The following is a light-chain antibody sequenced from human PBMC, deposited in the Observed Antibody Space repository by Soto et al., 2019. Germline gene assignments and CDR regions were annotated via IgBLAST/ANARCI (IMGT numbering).Light chain of an antibody. J-gene: IGKJ4*01. Sequence: ETVLTQSPGTLSLSPGERATLSCRASENIYNELAWYQQKPGQAPRLLIYDAFNRATGIPTRFSGGGSETDFTLTISSLQPEDFAVYYCQQRRSWPLTFGGGTKVEL. V-gene: IGKV3-11*01. CDR2: DAF. CDR1: ENIYNE. CDR3: QQRRSWPLT.